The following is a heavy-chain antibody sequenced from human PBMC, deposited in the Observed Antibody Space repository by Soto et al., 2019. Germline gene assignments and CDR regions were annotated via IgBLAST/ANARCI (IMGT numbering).Heavy chain of an antibody. V-gene: IGHV4-59*01. CDR1: GGSLSSYY. Sequence: QVQLQESGPGLVKPLETLSLTCTVSGGSLSSYYWSWARQPPGKGLEWIGYIYYNGGNTKYNPSLKSRLTISVDTSKNQFSLRLSSVTAADTAVYHCTRIWNDGLGDVWGQGTTVTVSS. CDR3: TRIWNDGLGDV. D-gene: IGHD1-1*01. CDR2: IYYNGGNT. J-gene: IGHJ6*02.